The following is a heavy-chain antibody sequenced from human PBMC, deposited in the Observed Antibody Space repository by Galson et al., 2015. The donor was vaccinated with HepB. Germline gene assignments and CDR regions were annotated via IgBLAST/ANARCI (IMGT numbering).Heavy chain of an antibody. CDR2: IYSGGST. D-gene: IGHD3-22*01. CDR3: AVNIITMIVVA. J-gene: IGHJ5*02. Sequence: SLRLSCSASGFTVSSNYLGWVRQAPGKGVEWVSVIYSGGSTYYADSVKGRFTISRDNTKNTLYLQMNSLRAEDTAVYYCAVNIITMIVVAWGQGTLVTVSS. CDR1: GFTVSSNY. V-gene: IGHV3-53*01.